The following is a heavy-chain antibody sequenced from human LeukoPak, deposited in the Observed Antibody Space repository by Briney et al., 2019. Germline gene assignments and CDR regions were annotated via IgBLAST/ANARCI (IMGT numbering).Heavy chain of an antibody. Sequence: ASVKVSCKASGYTFTSYYMHWVRQAPGQGLEWMGIINPSGGSTSYAQKFQGRVTMTRDTSTSTVYMELSSLRSEDTAVYYCARDIWFGELSAYYFDYWGQGTLVTVSS. CDR1: GYTFTSYY. CDR3: ARDIWFGELSAYYFDY. CDR2: INPSGGST. V-gene: IGHV1-46*01. J-gene: IGHJ4*02. D-gene: IGHD3-10*01.